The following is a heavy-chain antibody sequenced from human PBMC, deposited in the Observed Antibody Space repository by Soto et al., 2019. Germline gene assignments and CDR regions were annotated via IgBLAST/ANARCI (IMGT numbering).Heavy chain of an antibody. J-gene: IGHJ3*02. D-gene: IGHD2-15*01. V-gene: IGHV3-66*01. CDR2: ISNRGDT. Sequence: EVHLVESGGGLVQPGGSLRLSCTASGFIVSDTYVNWVRQAPGKGLEWVSVISNRGDTHYADSVRGRFSFSRDISDNTLHLQMNNLRVEDAAVYYCAREPRYCRGGSCSITGDAYDIWGQGTMVTVSS. CDR3: AREPRYCRGGSCSITGDAYDI. CDR1: GFIVSDTY.